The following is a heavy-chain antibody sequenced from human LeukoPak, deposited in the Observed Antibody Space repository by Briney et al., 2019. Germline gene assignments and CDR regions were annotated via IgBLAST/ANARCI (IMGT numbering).Heavy chain of an antibody. D-gene: IGHD6-19*01. CDR3: ARGPGIAVAGVFDY. J-gene: IGHJ4*02. Sequence: ASVKVSCKASGYTFTSYGTNWVRQAPGQGLEWLGWLSGYTGHTNYVQKIQGRVTMTTDTSTNTAYMELRSLRSDDTAVYYCARGPGIAVAGVFDYWGQGSLVTVSS. CDR2: LSGYTGHT. V-gene: IGHV1-18*04. CDR1: GYTFTSYG.